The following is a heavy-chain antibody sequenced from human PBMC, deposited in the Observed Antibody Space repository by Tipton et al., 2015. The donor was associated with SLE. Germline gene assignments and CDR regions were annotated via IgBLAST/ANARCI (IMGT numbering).Heavy chain of an antibody. D-gene: IGHD2-2*03. Sequence: LSLTCAVSGGSISSSNWWSWVRQAPGKGLEWVSSISSSSTYIYYADSVKGRFTISRDNSKNTLYLQMNSLRPEDTAVYYCAKDLEYGYGFPYWNFDLWGRGSLVTVSP. CDR3: AKDLEYGYGFPYWNFDL. J-gene: IGHJ2*01. CDR1: GGSISSSN. V-gene: IGHV3-21*01. CDR2: ISSSSTYI.